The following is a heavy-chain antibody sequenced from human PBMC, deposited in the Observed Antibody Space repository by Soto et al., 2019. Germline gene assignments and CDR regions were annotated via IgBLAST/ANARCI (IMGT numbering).Heavy chain of an antibody. J-gene: IGHJ6*02. CDR3: ARDSDGGYSSSSGYDYGMDV. CDR1: GDSVSSNSAA. Sequence: SQTLSLTCAIPGDSVSSNSAAWNWIRQSPSRGLEWLGRTYYRSKWYNDYAVSVKSRITINPDTSKNQFSLQLNSVTPEDTAVYYCARDSDGGYSSSSGYDYGMDVWGQGTTVTVSS. CDR2: TYYRSKWYN. D-gene: IGHD6-6*01. V-gene: IGHV6-1*01.